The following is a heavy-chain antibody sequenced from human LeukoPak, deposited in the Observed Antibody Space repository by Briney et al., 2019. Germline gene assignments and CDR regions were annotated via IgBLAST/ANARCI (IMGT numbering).Heavy chain of an antibody. Sequence: PGGSLRLSCAASGFTFSRHWMHWVRQTPGKGLLWVSYVSPDGRTTRYADSVKGRFTISRDNSKNTLYLQLNSLSAEDTAVYYCSRNGLASTYGIWGLGTMVTVSS. D-gene: IGHD3/OR15-3a*01. CDR1: GFTFSRHW. CDR3: SRNGLASTYGI. V-gene: IGHV3-74*01. J-gene: IGHJ3*02. CDR2: VSPDGRTT.